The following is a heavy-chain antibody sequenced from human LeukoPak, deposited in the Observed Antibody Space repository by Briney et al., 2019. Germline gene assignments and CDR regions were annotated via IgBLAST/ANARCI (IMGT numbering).Heavy chain of an antibody. V-gene: IGHV3-74*01. D-gene: IGHD3-22*01. CDR1: GFRLSSYS. CDR3: ARLGGYNEVDF. CDR2: VNSDGGNP. Sequence: GGSLRLSCAASGFRLSSYSMDWVRQVPGQGLRWVSRVNSDGGNPAYADSVRGRFSISRDNTKNTLSLQMNSLRDEDTAVYYCARLGGYNEVDFWGQGTLVTVSS. J-gene: IGHJ4*02.